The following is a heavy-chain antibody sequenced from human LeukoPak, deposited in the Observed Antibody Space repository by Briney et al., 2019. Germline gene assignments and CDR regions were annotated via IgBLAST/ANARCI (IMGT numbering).Heavy chain of an antibody. Sequence: GGSLRLSCVPSGFTFSSYWMSWVRQAPGKGLEWVANIKQDGSEKYYVDSVKGRFTISRDNAKNSLYLQMNSLRAEDTAVYYCARDREGGYDFWSGYGANWFDPWGQGTLVTVSS. V-gene: IGHV3-7*01. CDR1: GFTFSSYW. CDR3: ARDREGGYDFWSGYGANWFDP. J-gene: IGHJ5*02. D-gene: IGHD3-3*01. CDR2: IKQDGSEK.